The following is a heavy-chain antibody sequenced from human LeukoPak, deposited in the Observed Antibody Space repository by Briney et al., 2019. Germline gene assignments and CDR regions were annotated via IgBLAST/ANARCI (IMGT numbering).Heavy chain of an antibody. CDR2: ISSSSSYI. CDR1: GFTFSSYS. D-gene: IGHD6-13*01. J-gene: IGHJ4*02. CDR3: AVAAAVLPHFDY. V-gene: IGHV3-21*01. Sequence: PGGSLRLSCAASGFTFSSYSMNWVRQAPGKGLEWVSSISSSSSYIYYADSVKGRFTISRDNAKNSLYLQMNSLRAEDTAVYYCAVAAAVLPHFDYWGQGTLVTVSS.